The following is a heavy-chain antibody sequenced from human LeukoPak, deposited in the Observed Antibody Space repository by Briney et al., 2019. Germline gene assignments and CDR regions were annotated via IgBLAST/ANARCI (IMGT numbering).Heavy chain of an antibody. CDR2: IYYSGST. CDR1: GGSISSSSYY. V-gene: IGHV4-39*01. D-gene: IGHD3-3*01. Sequence: SETLSLTCTVSGGSISSSSYYWGWIRQPPGKGLEWIGSIYYSGSTYYNRSLKSRVTISVDTSKNQFSLKLSSVTAADTAVYYCARHSNSLRFLEWLFPTGWVDPWGQGTLVTVSS. J-gene: IGHJ5*02. CDR3: ARHSNSLRFLEWLFPTGWVDP.